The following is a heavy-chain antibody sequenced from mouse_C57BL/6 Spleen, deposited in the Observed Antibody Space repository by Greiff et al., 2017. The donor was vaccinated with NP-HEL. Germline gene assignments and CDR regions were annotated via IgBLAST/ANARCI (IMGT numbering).Heavy chain of an antibody. CDR2: IYPGDGDT. V-gene: IGHV1-82*01. CDR1: GYAFSSSW. CDR3: AAINSGEYFDV. Sequence: VQLQQSGPELVKPGASVKISCKASGYAFSSSWMNWVKQRPGKGLEWIGRIYPGDGDTNYNGKFKGKATLTADKSSSTAYMQLSSLTSEDSAVFFCAAINSGEYFDVWGTGTTVTVSS. J-gene: IGHJ1*03. D-gene: IGHD1-3*01.